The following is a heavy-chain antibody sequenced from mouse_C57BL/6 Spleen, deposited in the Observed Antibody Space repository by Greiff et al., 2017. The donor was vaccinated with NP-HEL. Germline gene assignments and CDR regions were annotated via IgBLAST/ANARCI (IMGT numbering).Heavy chain of an antibody. V-gene: IGHV5-17*01. J-gene: IGHJ2*01. CDR2: ISSGSSTI. CDR3: ARNYYGSSPYYFDY. D-gene: IGHD1-1*01. Sequence: EVQLVESGGGLVKPGGSLKLFCAASGFTFSDYGMHWVRQAPEKGLEWVAYISSGSSTIYYADTVKGRFTISRDNAKNTLLLQMTSLRSEDPAMYYCARNYYGSSPYYFDYWGEGTTRTVAS. CDR1: GFTFSDYG.